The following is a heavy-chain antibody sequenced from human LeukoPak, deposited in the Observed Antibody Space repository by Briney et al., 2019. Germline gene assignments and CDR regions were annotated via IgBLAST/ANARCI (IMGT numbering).Heavy chain of an antibody. J-gene: IGHJ6*03. CDR2: IYSGGST. Sequence: QPGGSLRLSCAASGFTFSSYAMSWVRQAPGKGLEWVSVIYSGGSTSYAASVKGRFTISRDNSKNTLYLQMNSLRAEDMTVYYRARDRFFDCSRVPPLDYYYMDVWGKGTTVTVSS. CDR1: GFTFSSYA. V-gene: IGHV3-53*01. D-gene: IGHD3-9*01. CDR3: ARDRFFDCSRVPPLDYYYMDV.